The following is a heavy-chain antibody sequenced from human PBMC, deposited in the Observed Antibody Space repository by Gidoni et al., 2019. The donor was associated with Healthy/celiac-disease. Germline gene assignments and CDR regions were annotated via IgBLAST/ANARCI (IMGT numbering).Heavy chain of an antibody. CDR3: ARQFYYDSSGYYFHFDY. J-gene: IGHJ4*02. D-gene: IGHD3-22*01. V-gene: IGHV3-66*04. Sequence: EVQLVESGGGLVQPGGSLRLSCAASAFTVSSNYMSWVRQAPGEGLEWVSVIYIGGSTSYADSVKGRFTISRDNSKHTLYLQMNRLRAADTAVYYCARQFYYDSSGYYFHFDYWGQGTLVTVSS. CDR2: IYIGGST. CDR1: AFTVSSNY.